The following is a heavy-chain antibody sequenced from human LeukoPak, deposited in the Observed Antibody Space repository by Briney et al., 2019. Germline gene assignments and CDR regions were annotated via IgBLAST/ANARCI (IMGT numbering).Heavy chain of an antibody. V-gene: IGHV3-7*01. CDR2: IKKDGIGN. Sequence: PGGSLRLSCAAPGFTFSSYWMSWVRQAPGKGMGWVANIKKDGIGNYYVDSVKGRFTISRDNAKNSLYLQMNSLRAEDTAVYYCARDIPFWFDPWGQGTLVTVSS. CDR1: GFTFSSYW. J-gene: IGHJ5*02. CDR3: ARDIPFWFDP. D-gene: IGHD2-21*01.